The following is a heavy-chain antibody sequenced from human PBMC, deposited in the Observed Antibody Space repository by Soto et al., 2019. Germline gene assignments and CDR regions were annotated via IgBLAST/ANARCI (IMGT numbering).Heavy chain of an antibody. D-gene: IGHD1-1*01. CDR1: GYAFTTYG. Sequence: VHLVQSGAEVKKPGASVQVSCKGSGYAFTTYGITWVRQAPGKGREWMGWISAHNGNTNYAQKLQGRDTVTRDTSTSTSYMELRSLRSDDTAVYYFARGRYGDYWGQGALVTVSS. CDR3: ARGRYGDY. V-gene: IGHV1-18*01. J-gene: IGHJ4*02. CDR2: ISAHNGNT.